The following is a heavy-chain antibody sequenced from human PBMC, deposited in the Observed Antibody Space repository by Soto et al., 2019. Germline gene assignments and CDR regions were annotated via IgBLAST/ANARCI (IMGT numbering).Heavy chain of an antibody. CDR3: ARGSGYYLIDP. V-gene: IGHV3-74*01. J-gene: IGHJ5*02. Sequence: EVQLVESGGGLVQPGGSLRLSCAASGFTFSSYWIHWVRQVPGKGLVWVSRINSDGSGTIYADSVKGRFTISRDNAKNTPYLQMSSLRAEDTAVYYCARGSGYYLIDPWGQGTLVTVSS. CDR1: GFTFSSYW. CDR2: INSDGSGT. D-gene: IGHD3-22*01.